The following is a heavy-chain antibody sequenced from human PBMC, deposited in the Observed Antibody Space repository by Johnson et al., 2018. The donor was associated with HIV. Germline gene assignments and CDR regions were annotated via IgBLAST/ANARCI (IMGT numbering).Heavy chain of an antibody. Sequence: VLLLESGGGVVQPGGSLRLSCAASGFTFSSYGMHWVRQAPGKGLEWVAFIRYDGSNKYYADSVKGRFTISRDNAKNSLYLQMNSLRAEDTALYYCAKGGPNYGGNSGAFDIWGQGTMVTVSS. CDR1: GFTFSSYG. V-gene: IGHV3-30*02. CDR2: IRYDGSNK. D-gene: IGHD4-23*01. J-gene: IGHJ3*02. CDR3: AKGGPNYGGNSGAFDI.